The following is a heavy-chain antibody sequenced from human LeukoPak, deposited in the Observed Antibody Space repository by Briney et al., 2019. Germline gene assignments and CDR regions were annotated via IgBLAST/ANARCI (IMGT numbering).Heavy chain of an antibody. V-gene: IGHV6-1*01. Sequence: SQTLSLTCAISGDSVSSNSATWTWIRQSPSRGLEWLGRTYYRSKWYNDYAVSVKSRIIINPDTSKNQFPLQLNSVIPEDTAVYYCARGSSSNSWYFDYWGQGTLVTVSS. CDR3: ARGSSSNSWYFDY. J-gene: IGHJ4*02. CDR1: GDSVSSNSAT. CDR2: TYYRSKWYN. D-gene: IGHD6-13*01.